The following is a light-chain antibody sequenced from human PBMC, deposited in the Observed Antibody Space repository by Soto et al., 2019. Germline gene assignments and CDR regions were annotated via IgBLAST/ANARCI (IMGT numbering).Light chain of an antibody. Sequence: EIVMTQSPATLSVSPGERATVSCRASQSVSGNLAWYQQKPGQAPRLLIYGASTRATGIPARFSGSGSGTEFTLTISSLQSEDFAVYTCQQYDSSLITFGQGTRLEIK. CDR1: QSVSGN. CDR2: GAS. J-gene: IGKJ5*01. CDR3: QQYDSSLIT. V-gene: IGKV3D-15*01.